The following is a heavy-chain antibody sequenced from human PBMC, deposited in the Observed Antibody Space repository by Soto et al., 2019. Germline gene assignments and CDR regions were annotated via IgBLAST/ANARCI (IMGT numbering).Heavy chain of an antibody. CDR3: AKTRGDCSSTSRYKTGLWAFDI. CDR1: GGSFSGYY. Sequence: SENLSLTCAVYGGSFSGYYWSWIRQPPGKGLEWIGEINHSGSTNYNPSLKSRVTISVATSKNQFSLKLSSVTAADTAVYYCAKTRGDCSSTSRYKTGLWAFDIWGQGPMVT. J-gene: IGHJ3*02. V-gene: IGHV4-34*01. CDR2: INHSGST. D-gene: IGHD2-2*01.